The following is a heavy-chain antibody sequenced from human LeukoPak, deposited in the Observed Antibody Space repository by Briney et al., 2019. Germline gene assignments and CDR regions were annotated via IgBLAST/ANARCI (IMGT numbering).Heavy chain of an antibody. Sequence: GGSLRLSCAASGFTFSSYAMSWVRQAPGKGLEWVSAISGSGGSTYYADSVKGRFTISRDNSKNTLYLQMNSLRAEDTAAYYCALLRVYYYDSSGYNYWGQGTLVTVSS. D-gene: IGHD3-22*01. J-gene: IGHJ4*02. CDR1: GFTFSSYA. CDR3: ALLRVYYYDSSGYNY. CDR2: ISGSGGST. V-gene: IGHV3-23*01.